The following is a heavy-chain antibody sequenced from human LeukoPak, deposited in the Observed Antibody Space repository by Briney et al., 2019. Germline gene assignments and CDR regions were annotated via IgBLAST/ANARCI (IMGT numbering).Heavy chain of an antibody. V-gene: IGHV2-5*02. CDR1: GFSLSTTGVG. Sequence: ESGPTLVKPTQTLTLTCTFSGFSLSTTGVGVGWIRQPPGKALEWLALIYWDDDKRYSPSLKSRLTITKDTSKNQVVLTMTNMDPVDTATYYCAHSTVAPARPLDAFDIWGQGTMVTVSS. CDR3: AHSTVAPARPLDAFDI. CDR2: IYWDDDK. D-gene: IGHD2-2*01. J-gene: IGHJ3*02.